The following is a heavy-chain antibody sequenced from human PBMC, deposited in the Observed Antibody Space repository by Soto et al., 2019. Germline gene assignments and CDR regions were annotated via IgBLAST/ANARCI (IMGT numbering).Heavy chain of an antibody. V-gene: IGHV3-30-3*01. CDR2: ISYDGSNK. Sequence: PGGSLRLSCAASGFTFSSYAMHWVRQAPGKGLEWVAVISYDGSNKYYADSVKGRFTISRDNSKNTLYLQMNSLRAEDTAVYYCARVGPMVRGVRGPGPYWGQGTLVTVSS. J-gene: IGHJ4*02. CDR1: GFTFSSYA. CDR3: ARVGPMVRGVRGPGPY. D-gene: IGHD3-10*01.